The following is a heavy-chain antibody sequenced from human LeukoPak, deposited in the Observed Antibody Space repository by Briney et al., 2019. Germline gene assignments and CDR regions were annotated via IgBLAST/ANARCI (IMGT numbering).Heavy chain of an antibody. V-gene: IGHV5-51*01. J-gene: IGHJ4*02. CDR3: ATETYCSGGNCYYDY. CDR2: IYPGDSDT. Sequence: GESLKISCKGSGYSFTNYWIGWVRQMPGKGLERMGIIYPGDSDTRYSPSFQGQVTISADKSISTAYLQWSSLKASDTAMYYCATETYCSGGNCYYDYWGQGTLVTVSS. D-gene: IGHD2-15*01. CDR1: GYSFTNYW.